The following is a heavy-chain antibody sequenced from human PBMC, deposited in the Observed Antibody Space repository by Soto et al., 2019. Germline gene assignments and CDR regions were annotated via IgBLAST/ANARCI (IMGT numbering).Heavy chain of an antibody. CDR3: AKVSNEWELYNAFDI. D-gene: IGHD1-26*01. CDR1: GFTFSRYG. CDR2: ISYDGNNK. Sequence: QVQLVESGGGVVQPGRSLRLSCAASGFTFSRYGIHWVRQAPGKGLEWVAVISYDGNNKYYADSVKGRFTISRDDSKNTLYLQMTSLGAEDTAVYYCAKVSNEWELYNAFDIWGQGTMVTVSS. J-gene: IGHJ3*02. V-gene: IGHV3-30*18.